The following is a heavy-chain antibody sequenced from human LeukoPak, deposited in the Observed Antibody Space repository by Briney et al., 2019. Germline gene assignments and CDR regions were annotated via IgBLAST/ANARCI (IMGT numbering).Heavy chain of an antibody. CDR3: ASDVATARDPYYYYYMDV. D-gene: IGHD5-12*01. V-gene: IGHV4-39*01. CDR2: IYYSGST. J-gene: IGHJ6*03. Sequence: SETLSLTCTVSGGSISSSSYYWGWIRQPPGKGLEWIGSIYYSGSTYYNPSLKSRVTISVDTSKNQFSLKLSSVTAADTAVYYCASDVATARDPYYYYYMDVWGKGTTVTVSS. CDR1: GGSISSSSYY.